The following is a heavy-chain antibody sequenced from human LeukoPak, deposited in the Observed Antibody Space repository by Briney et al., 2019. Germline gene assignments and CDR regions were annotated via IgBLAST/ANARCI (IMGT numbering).Heavy chain of an antibody. J-gene: IGHJ4*02. CDR1: GFTFSSYS. CDR3: XXXGYSYGTAHDY. V-gene: IGHV3-21*01. Sequence: GGSLRLSCAASGFTFSSYSMNWVRQAPGKGLEWVSSISSSSSYIYYADSVKGRFTISRDNAKNSLYLQMNSLRAEDTVVYYXXXXGYSYGTAHDYWGQGTLVTVSS. D-gene: IGHD5-18*01. CDR2: ISSSSSYI.